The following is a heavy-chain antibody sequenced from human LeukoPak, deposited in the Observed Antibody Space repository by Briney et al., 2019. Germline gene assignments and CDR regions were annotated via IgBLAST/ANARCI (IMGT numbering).Heavy chain of an antibody. CDR3: ARLVYDFWSGYPLFDY. Sequence: SETLSLTCTVSGGSISTTGYYWAWIRQPPGKGLQRIASIYYSGSTYYNPSLKSRVTISVDTSKNQFSLKLSSVTAADTAVYYCARLVYDFWSGYPLFDYWGQGTLVTVSS. V-gene: IGHV4-39*01. CDR2: IYYSGST. J-gene: IGHJ4*02. D-gene: IGHD3-3*01. CDR1: GGSISTTGYY.